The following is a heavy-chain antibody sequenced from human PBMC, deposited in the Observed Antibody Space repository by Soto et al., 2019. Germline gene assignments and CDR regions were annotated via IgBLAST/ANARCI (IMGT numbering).Heavy chain of an antibody. Sequence: GGSLRLSCVASELIFSSYDMNWVRQAPGKGLEWVSHISNSGDTIYYTDSVKGRFTISRDNAKNSLYLQMDNLRVEDTGVYYCASWEWNGEDYWGQGTLVTVSS. CDR1: ELIFSSYD. D-gene: IGHD1-1*01. CDR2: ISNSGDTI. V-gene: IGHV3-48*03. J-gene: IGHJ4*02. CDR3: ASWEWNGEDY.